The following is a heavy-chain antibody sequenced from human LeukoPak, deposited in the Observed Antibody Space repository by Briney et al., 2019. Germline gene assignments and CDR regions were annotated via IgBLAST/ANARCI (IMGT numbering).Heavy chain of an antibody. D-gene: IGHD1-14*01. V-gene: IGHV4-59*01. CDR1: GCSISSYY. CDR3: ARGGTKPLDY. Sequence: SETLSLTCNVSGCSISSYYWSWIRQPPGKGLEWIGYIYYSGSTNYTPSLKSRVAISVDTSKNQFSLTLNSVTAADTAVYYCARGGTKPLDYWGQGTLVTVSS. CDR2: IYYSGST. J-gene: IGHJ4*02.